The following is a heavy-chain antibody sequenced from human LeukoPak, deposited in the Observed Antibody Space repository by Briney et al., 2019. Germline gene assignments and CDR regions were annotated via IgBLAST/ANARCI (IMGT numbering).Heavy chain of an antibody. CDR2: IYSGGST. CDR3: AKDRGVNMITFGGVIVY. CDR1: GFTVSSNY. Sequence: GGSLRLSCAASGFTVSSNYMSWVRQAPGKGLEWVSVIYSGGSTYYADSVKGRFTISRDNSKNTLYLQMNSLRAEDTAVYYCAKDRGVNMITFGGVIVYWGQGTLVTVSS. V-gene: IGHV3-53*01. J-gene: IGHJ4*02. D-gene: IGHD3-16*02.